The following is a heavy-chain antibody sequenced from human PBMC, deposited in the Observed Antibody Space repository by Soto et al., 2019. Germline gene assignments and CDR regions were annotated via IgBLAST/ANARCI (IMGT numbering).Heavy chain of an antibody. D-gene: IGHD6-13*01. CDR1: GFTFDTYW. J-gene: IGHJ4*02. V-gene: IGHV3-7*04. CDR3: ARAIAAAASF. CDR2: INQDGSKK. Sequence: GGSLRLSCAASGFTFDTYWMHWVRRAPGKGLEWVANINQDGSKKYYLDSAKGRFTISRDNAKNSLYLQMNSLRVEDTAVYYCARAIAAAASFWGQGNLVTVS.